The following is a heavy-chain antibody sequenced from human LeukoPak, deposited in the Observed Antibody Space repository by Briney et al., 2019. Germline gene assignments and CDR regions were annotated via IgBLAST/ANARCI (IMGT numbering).Heavy chain of an antibody. Sequence: SETLSLTCTVSSGSINSRSYCWGWIRQPPGKGLQWIGSIYYTGSAYQNPSLKSRVTISVDTSKNQFSLKLTSVTAADTAVYYCARGGAVVVVATNQGPFDYWGQGTLVTVSS. CDR1: SGSINSRSYC. V-gene: IGHV4-39*01. CDR2: IYYTGSA. CDR3: ARGGAVVVVATNQGPFDY. J-gene: IGHJ4*02. D-gene: IGHD2-15*01.